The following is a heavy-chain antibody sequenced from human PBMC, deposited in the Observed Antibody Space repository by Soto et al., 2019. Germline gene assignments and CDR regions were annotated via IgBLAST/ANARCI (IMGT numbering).Heavy chain of an antibody. CDR2: IYYSGST. CDR3: ASRGVATSAFDI. J-gene: IGHJ3*02. D-gene: IGHD5-12*01. V-gene: IGHV4-39*01. CDR1: GGSISSSSYY. Sequence: TLSLTCTVSGGSISSSSYYCGWIRQPPGKGLEWIGSIYYSGSTYYNPSLKSRVTISVDTSKNQFSLKLSSVTAADTAVYYCASRGVATSAFDIWGQGTMVTV.